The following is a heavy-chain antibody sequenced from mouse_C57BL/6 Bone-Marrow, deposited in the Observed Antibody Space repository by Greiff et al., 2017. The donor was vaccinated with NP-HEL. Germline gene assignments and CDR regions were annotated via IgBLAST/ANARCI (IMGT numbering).Heavy chain of an antibody. J-gene: IGHJ4*01. CDR2: SRNKANDYTT. V-gene: IGHV7-1*01. D-gene: IGHD1-1*01. CDR1: GFTFSDFY. Sequence: EVQRVESGGGLVQSGRSLRLSCATSGFTFSDFYMEWVRQAPGKGLEWIAASRNKANDYTTEYSASVKGRFIVSSDTSQSILYLQMDALRAEDTAIYYCARDDYGSSSMDYWGQGTSVTVSS. CDR3: ARDDYGSSSMDY.